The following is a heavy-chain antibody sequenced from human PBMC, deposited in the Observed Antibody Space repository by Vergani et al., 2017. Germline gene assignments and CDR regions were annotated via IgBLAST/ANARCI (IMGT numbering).Heavy chain of an antibody. CDR3: TRDFLGGSLPGRYYGMDV. D-gene: IGHD1-26*01. V-gene: IGHV3-33*01. CDR1: GFTFSSYG. Sequence: QVQLVESGGGVVQPGRSLRLSCAASGFTFSSYGMHWVRQAPGKGLEWVAVIWYDGSNKYYADSVKGRFTISRDNSKNTLYLQMNSLRAEDTAVYYCTRDFLGGSLPGRYYGMDVWGQGTTVTVSS. J-gene: IGHJ6*02. CDR2: IWYDGSNK.